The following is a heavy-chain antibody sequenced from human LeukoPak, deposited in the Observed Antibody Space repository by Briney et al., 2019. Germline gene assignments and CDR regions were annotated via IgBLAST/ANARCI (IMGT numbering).Heavy chain of an antibody. CDR2: IRSKTYGGTG. Sequence: GGSLRLSCTAPGFTFGDYAMNWFRQAPGKGLEWVGFIRSKTYGGTGEYAASVKGRFTISRDDSKSIAHLQMNSLKTEDTAVYYCTRSESGTYKGGFDFWGQGTLVTVSS. J-gene: IGHJ4*02. V-gene: IGHV3-49*03. CDR3: TRSESGTYKGGFDF. D-gene: IGHD1-26*01. CDR1: GFTFGDYA.